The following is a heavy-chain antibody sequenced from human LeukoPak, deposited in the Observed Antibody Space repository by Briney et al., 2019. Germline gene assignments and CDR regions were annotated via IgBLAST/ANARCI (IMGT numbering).Heavy chain of an antibody. Sequence: PGGSLRLSCAASGFTFNTYTMNWVRQAPGKGLEWVSYISGSSGIIDYADSVRGRFTISRDNSKNTLYLQMASLRVEDTAVYYCARQFDGSHPNAFDIWGQGTMVTVSS. J-gene: IGHJ3*02. CDR1: GFTFNTYT. CDR2: ISGSSGII. V-gene: IGHV3-48*01. CDR3: ARQFDGSHPNAFDI. D-gene: IGHD1-26*01.